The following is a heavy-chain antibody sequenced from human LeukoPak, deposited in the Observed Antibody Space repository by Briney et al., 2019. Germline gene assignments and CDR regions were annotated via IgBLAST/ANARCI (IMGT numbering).Heavy chain of an antibody. V-gene: IGHV4-39*07. Sequence: SETLSLTCTVSGGSISRSGYFWGWIRQPPGKELEWIGIINDSGNTHYSSSLKSRVTISVDTSKNQFSLKLSSVTAADTAVYYCARDTTYYDSSGYYYVKFDYWGQGTLVTVSS. CDR2: INDSGNT. D-gene: IGHD3-22*01. CDR3: ARDTTYYDSSGYYYVKFDY. J-gene: IGHJ4*02. CDR1: GGSISRSGYF.